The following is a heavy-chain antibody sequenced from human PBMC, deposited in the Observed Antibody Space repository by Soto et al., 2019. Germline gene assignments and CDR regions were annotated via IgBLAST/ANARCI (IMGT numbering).Heavy chain of an antibody. CDR1: GYTFSAYY. CDR2: IDPNSGDT. CDR3: ASGGITGPRDNWFDP. Sequence: ASVKVSCKASGYTFSAYYMHWVRQAPGQGLEWMGWIDPNSGDTNYVQRFQGRVTMTRDTSISTAYMELSSLRSEDTAVYYCASGGITGPRDNWFDPWGQGTLVTVSS. D-gene: IGHD1-20*01. J-gene: IGHJ5*02. V-gene: IGHV1-2*02.